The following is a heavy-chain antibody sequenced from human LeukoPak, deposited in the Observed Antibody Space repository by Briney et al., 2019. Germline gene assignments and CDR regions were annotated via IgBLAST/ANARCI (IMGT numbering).Heavy chain of an antibody. CDR2: IYYSGST. CDR3: ARSEWLYTYYFDY. V-gene: IGHV4-59*08. J-gene: IGHJ4*02. CDR1: GGSISSYY. Sequence: SETLSLTCTVSGGSISSYYWSWIRQPPGKGLEWIGYIYYSGSTNYNPSLKSRVTISVDTSKNQFSLKLSSVTAADTAVYYCARSEWLYTYYFDYWGQGTLVTVSS. D-gene: IGHD6-19*01.